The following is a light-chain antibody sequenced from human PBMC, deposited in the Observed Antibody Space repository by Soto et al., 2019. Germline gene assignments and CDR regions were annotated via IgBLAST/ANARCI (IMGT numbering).Light chain of an antibody. CDR3: PTWDTGARVV. CDR1: SGHSSYA. Sequence: QSVLTQSPSASASLGASVKLTCTLSSGHSSYALAWHQQQPEKGPRYLMKLSSDGSHSKGDGIPARFSGSSSGAERYLTISCLPSEDEADYYCPTWDTGARVVFGGGTKLTVL. J-gene: IGLJ2*01. CDR2: LSSDGSH. V-gene: IGLV4-69*01.